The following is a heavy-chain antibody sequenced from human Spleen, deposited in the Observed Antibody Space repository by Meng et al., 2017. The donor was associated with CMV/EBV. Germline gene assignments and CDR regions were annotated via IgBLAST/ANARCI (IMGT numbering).Heavy chain of an antibody. CDR1: GFPFSSSA. J-gene: IGHJ4*02. D-gene: IGHD3-16*02. Sequence: SGFPFSSSAMHWVRQAPGKGLEWVAYIRYDGTIKYYADSVKGRFTISRDISKNTLYLQMDSLRAEDTAVYYCARGMLTSGGVIGPFDYWGQGTLVTVSS. CDR3: ARGMLTSGGVIGPFDY. V-gene: IGHV3-30*02. CDR2: IRYDGTIK.